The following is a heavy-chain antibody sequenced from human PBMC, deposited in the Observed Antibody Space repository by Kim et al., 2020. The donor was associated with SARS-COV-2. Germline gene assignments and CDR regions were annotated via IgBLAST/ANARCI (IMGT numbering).Heavy chain of an antibody. D-gene: IGHD3-10*01. CDR2: INHSGST. CDR1: GGSFSGYY. CDR3: ARLFFDYGSGSYYRDAFDI. V-gene: IGHV4-34*01. J-gene: IGHJ3*02. Sequence: SETLSLTCAVYGGSFSGYYWSWIRQPPGQGLEWIWEINHSGSTNSNPSLKSRVTISVDTSKNQFSLKLSSVTAAATAVYYCARLFFDYGSGSYYRDAFDIWGQGKMVTVSS.